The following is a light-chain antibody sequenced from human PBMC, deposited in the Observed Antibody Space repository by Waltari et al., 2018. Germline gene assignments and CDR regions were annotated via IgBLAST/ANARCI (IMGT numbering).Light chain of an antibody. V-gene: IGKV3-11*01. J-gene: IGKJ2*01. CDR1: QSVGSS. CDR2: DSS. CDR3: QLHTKSPPIYI. Sequence: IVLTQSPATLSLSPGERATLSCRASQSVGSSLVWYQQKPGQSPRLLIYDSSNRATGIPARFSGSGSGTDFSLTISSLEPEDFAVYYCQLHTKSPPIYIFGQGTKLEIQ.